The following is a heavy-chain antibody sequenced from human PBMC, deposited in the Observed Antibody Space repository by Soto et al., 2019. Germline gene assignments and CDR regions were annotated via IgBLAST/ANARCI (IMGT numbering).Heavy chain of an antibody. J-gene: IGHJ4*02. CDR3: ARDSGSQTYYFDY. CDR2: ISYDGSNK. D-gene: IGHD1-26*01. Sequence: QRWGSLRLSCAASGFTFSSYAMHCVRHAPGKWLEWVAVISYDGSNKYYADSVKGRFTISRDNSKNTLYLQMNSLRAEDTAVYYCARDSGSQTYYFDYWGQGTLVTVAS. CDR1: GFTFSSYA. V-gene: IGHV3-30-3*01.